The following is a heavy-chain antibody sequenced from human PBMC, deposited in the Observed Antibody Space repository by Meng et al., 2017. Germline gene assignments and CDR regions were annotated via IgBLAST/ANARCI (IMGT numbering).Heavy chain of an antibody. Sequence: QMQLQESGPGLVKPSGTLSLTCAVPGGSFSSGNWWGWVRQPPGKGLEWIGEIFHTGNTNYNPSLQSRVSLSIDKSKSQFSLKMISVTAADTAIYYCVNYCSGGKCSPNDKTQHWGQGTLVTVSS. CDR2: IFHTGNT. J-gene: IGHJ1*01. CDR1: GGSFSSGNW. V-gene: IGHV4-4*02. D-gene: IGHD2-15*01. CDR3: VNYCSGGKCSPNDKTQH.